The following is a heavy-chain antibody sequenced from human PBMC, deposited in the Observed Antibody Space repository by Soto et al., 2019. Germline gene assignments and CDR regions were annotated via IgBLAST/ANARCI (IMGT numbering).Heavy chain of an antibody. CDR3: AREVIPNWFDP. D-gene: IGHD2-21*01. V-gene: IGHV1-3*01. CDR2: INAGNGNT. Sequence: ASAKVSCKASGYTFTSYAMHWVRQAPGQRLEWMGWINAGNGNTKYSQKFQGRVTITRDTSASTAYMELSSLRSEDTAVYYCAREVIPNWFDPWGQGTLVTVSS. CDR1: GYTFTSYA. J-gene: IGHJ5*02.